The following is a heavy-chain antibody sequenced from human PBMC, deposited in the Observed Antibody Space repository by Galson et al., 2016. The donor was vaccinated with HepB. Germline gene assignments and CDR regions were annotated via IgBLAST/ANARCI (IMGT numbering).Heavy chain of an antibody. J-gene: IGHJ6*02. Sequence: SVKVSCKASGYTFGSYPIHWVRQAPGQGPEWMGIITPNNGNTVYAQKFQGSVTMTSDTSTSTVYMEVSSLRSEHTAVYYCARDKERWVQYNYYFGMDVWGQGTPVTVSS. D-gene: IGHD5-24*01. CDR1: GYTFGSYP. CDR3: ARDKERWVQYNYYFGMDV. V-gene: IGHV1-46*01. CDR2: ITPNNGNT.